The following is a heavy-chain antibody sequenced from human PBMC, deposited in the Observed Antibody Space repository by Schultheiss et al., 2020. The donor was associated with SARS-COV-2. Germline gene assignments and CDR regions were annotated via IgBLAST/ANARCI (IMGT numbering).Heavy chain of an antibody. CDR3: ASRGGSYPSPPDY. D-gene: IGHD1-26*01. CDR1: GGSISSYY. V-gene: IGHV4-59*01. Sequence: SETLSLTCTVSGGSISSYYWSWIRQPPGKGLEWIGYIYYGGSTNYNPSLKSRVTISVDTSKNQFSLKLSSVTAADTAVYYCASRGGSYPSPPDYWGQGTLVTVSS. J-gene: IGHJ4*02. CDR2: IYYGGST.